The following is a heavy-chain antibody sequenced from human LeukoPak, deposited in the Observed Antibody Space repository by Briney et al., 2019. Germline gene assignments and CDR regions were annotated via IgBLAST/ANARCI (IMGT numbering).Heavy chain of an antibody. V-gene: IGHV3-30*18. CDR2: ISYDGSNK. CDR1: GFTFSSYG. Sequence: GGSLRLSCAASGFTFSSYGMHWGRQAPGKGLEWVAVISYDGSNKYYADSVKGRFTISRDNSKNTLYLQMNSLRAEDTAVYYCAKDLRGKEPNYGMDVWGQGTTVTVSS. J-gene: IGHJ6*02. D-gene: IGHD1-14*01. CDR3: AKDLRGKEPNYGMDV.